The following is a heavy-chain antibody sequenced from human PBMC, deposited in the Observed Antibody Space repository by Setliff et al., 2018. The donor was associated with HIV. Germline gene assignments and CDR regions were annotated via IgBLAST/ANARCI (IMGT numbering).Heavy chain of an antibody. V-gene: IGHV3-48*04. D-gene: IGHD1-20*01. J-gene: IGHJ4*02. Sequence: PGGSLRLSCAASGFTLSSYTMHWVRQAPGKALEWVSYITGAGSGIDYADSVKGRFTISRDNAKNSLFLQMNNLTVDDTGLYFCARDLWGTYNGYLHYWGQGTLVTVSS. CDR3: ARDLWGTYNGYLHY. CDR1: GFTLSSYT. CDR2: ITGAGSGI.